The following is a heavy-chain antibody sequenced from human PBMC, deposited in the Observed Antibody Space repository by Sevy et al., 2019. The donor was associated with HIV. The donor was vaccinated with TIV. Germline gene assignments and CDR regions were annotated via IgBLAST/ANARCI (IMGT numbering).Heavy chain of an antibody. D-gene: IGHD3-16*01. J-gene: IGHJ4*02. CDR1: GFTFSVYW. CDR3: VREGVGEYSDSLDI. CDR2: MKEDGSDK. Sequence: GGSLRLSCAASGFTFSVYWMSWVRQAPGKGLEWVATMKEDGSDKDYVDSVKGRFTISRDNAKNSLYLEMNSLRAEDTAVYYCVREGVGEYSDSLDIWGQGTLVTVSS. V-gene: IGHV3-7*01.